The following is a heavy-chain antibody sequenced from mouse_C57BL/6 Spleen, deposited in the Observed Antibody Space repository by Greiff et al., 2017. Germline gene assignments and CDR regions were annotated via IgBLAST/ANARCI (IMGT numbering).Heavy chain of an antibody. J-gene: IGHJ3*01. CDR1: GYTFTSYD. CDR2: IYPRDGST. V-gene: IGHV1-85*01. CDR3: ATQDYYDLFAY. Sequence: QVQLKQSGPELVKPGASVKLSCKASGYTFTSYDINWVKQRPGQGLEWIGWIYPRDGSTKYNEKFKGKAILTVDTSSSTAYMELHSLTSEDSAVYFCATQDYYDLFAYWGQGTLVTVSA. D-gene: IGHD2-4*01.